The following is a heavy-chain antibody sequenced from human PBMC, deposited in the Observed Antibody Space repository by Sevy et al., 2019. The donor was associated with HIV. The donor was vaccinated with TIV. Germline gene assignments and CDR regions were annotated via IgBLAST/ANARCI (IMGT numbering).Heavy chain of an antibody. V-gene: IGHV1-18*01. Sequence: ASVKVSCKASGYTFTSYGISWVRQAPGQGLEWMGWISAYNGNTNYAQKLQGRVTMTTDTSTSTAYMELRSLRSDDTAVYYCARGDTAMASPFYFDYWGQGTLVTVSS. CDR2: ISAYNGNT. CDR1: GYTFTSYG. D-gene: IGHD5-18*01. J-gene: IGHJ4*02. CDR3: ARGDTAMASPFYFDY.